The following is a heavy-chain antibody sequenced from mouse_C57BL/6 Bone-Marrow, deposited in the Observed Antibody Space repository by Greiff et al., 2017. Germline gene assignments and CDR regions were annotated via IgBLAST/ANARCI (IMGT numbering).Heavy chain of an antibody. Sequence: EVKLVESGPELVKPGASVKIPCKASGYTFTDYNMDWVKQSHGKSLEWIGDINPNNGGTIYNQKFKGKATLTVDKSSSTAYMELRSLTSEDTALYYGARWRGYDGYLYAMCDRGQGASVTLSS. CDR2: INPNNGGT. D-gene: IGHD2-3*01. CDR1: GYTFTDYN. V-gene: IGHV1-18*01. J-gene: IGHJ4*01. CDR3: ARWRGYDGYLYAMCD.